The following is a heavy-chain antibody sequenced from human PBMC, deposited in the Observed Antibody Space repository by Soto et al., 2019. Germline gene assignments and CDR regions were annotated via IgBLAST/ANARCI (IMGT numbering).Heavy chain of an antibody. CDR2: IYWNVDT. D-gene: IGHD4-17*01. Sequence: QITLKESGPTLVKPTQTLTLTCTFSGFSLTTAGAGVGWIRQPPGKALEWLALIYWNVDTRYSPSLKSRLTITKDTSKNQVVLRMTDMDPVDTATYYCAHRGYGNYPRDNWFYPWGQGILVIVAS. CDR1: GFSLTTAGAG. J-gene: IGHJ5*02. CDR3: AHRGYGNYPRDNWFYP. V-gene: IGHV2-5*01.